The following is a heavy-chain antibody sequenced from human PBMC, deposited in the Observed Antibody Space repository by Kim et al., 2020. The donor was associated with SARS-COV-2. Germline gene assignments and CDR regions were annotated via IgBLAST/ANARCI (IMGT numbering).Heavy chain of an antibody. V-gene: IGHV4-39*01. CDR3: ARRGDNNWYNFDF. Sequence: YYNPSLRSRVTISIGTSESQFYLGLTSVTASDTAVYYCARRGDNNWYNFDFWGQGTLVTVSS. D-gene: IGHD1-20*01. J-gene: IGHJ4*02.